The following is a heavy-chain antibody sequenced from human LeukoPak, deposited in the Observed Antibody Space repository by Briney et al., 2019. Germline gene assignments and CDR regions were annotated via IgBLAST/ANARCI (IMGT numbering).Heavy chain of an antibody. V-gene: IGHV1-18*01. Sequence: SVNVSCMASGYTFTNHGISWVRQAPGQGLEWMGWISTYNGNTNYAQKLQGRVTMTTDTSTSTAYMELRSLRSDDTAVYYCARSGGWAYGDYDGFIAFDIWGQGTMVTVSS. CDR3: ARSGGWAYGDYDGFIAFDI. CDR1: GYTFTNHG. J-gene: IGHJ3*02. CDR2: ISTYNGNT. D-gene: IGHD4-17*01.